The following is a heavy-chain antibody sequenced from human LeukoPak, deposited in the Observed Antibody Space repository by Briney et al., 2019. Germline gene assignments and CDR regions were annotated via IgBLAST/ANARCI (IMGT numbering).Heavy chain of an antibody. J-gene: IGHJ3*02. Sequence: SETLSLTCAVSGDSITSINWWNWVRQPPGKGLEWIGETHHGGSTNYNPSLKSRLTISVDKSKNQFSLKLSSVTAADTAMYYCATFSTVVASTYDAFDIWGQGTMVTVSS. CDR3: ATFSTVVASTYDAFDI. CDR1: GDSITSINW. CDR2: THHGGST. V-gene: IGHV4-4*02. D-gene: IGHD2/OR15-2a*01.